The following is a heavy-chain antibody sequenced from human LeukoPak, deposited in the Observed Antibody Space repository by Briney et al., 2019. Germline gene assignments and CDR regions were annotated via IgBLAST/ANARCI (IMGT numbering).Heavy chain of an antibody. D-gene: IGHD2-2*01. V-gene: IGHV4-59*01. Sequence: SETLSLTCTVSGGFISTYYWSWIRQPSGKGLEWLGYIYYSGSTNYNPSLKSRLTISVDMSKNQFSLKLGSVTAADTAVYYCARDQDLGYCSGTSCQGGYAFDIWGQGTLVTVSS. J-gene: IGHJ3*02. CDR1: GGFISTYY. CDR3: ARDQDLGYCSGTSCQGGYAFDI. CDR2: IYYSGST.